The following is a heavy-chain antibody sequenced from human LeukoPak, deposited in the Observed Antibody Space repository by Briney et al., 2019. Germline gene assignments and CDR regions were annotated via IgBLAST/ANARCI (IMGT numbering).Heavy chain of an antibody. CDR1: GYTFISYA. CDR3: ARDGRFLGPHYGMDV. D-gene: IGHD3-3*01. V-gene: IGHV7-4-1*02. J-gene: IGHJ6*02. Sequence: ASVKVSCKASGYTFISYAMNWVRQAPGQGLEWMGWINTNTGNPTYAQGFTGRFVFSLDTSVSTAYLQISSLKAEDTAVYYCARDGRFLGPHYGMDVWGQGTTVTVSS. CDR2: INTNTGNP.